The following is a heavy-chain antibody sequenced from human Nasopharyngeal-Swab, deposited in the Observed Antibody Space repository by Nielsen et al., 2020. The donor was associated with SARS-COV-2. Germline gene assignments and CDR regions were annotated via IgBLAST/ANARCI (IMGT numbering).Heavy chain of an antibody. CDR1: GDTFNRKA. CDR2: INPNSGGT. J-gene: IGHJ3*02. V-gene: IGHV1-2*06. Sequence: ASVKVSCKASGDTFNRKAINWVRQAPGQGLEWMGRINPNSGGTNYAQKFQGRVTMTRDTSISTAYMELSRLRSDDTAVYYCAGGGYCSGGSCYSFDAFDIWGQGTMVTVSS. CDR3: AGGGYCSGGSCYSFDAFDI. D-gene: IGHD2-15*01.